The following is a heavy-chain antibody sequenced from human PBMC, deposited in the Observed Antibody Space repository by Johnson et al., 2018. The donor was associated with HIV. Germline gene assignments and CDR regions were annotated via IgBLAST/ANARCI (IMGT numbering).Heavy chain of an antibody. D-gene: IGHD3-16*01. Sequence: VKLLESGGGLVKPGGSLRLSCAASGFTFSDYYMSWIRQAPGKGLEWVSYISSSGSTRYYADSVKGRCTISRDNAKNSLYLQMNSLRAEDTAVYYCAREKIKGYAFDIWGQGTMVTVSS. CDR3: AREKIKGYAFDI. CDR2: ISSSGSTR. V-gene: IGHV3-11*04. CDR1: GFTFSDYY. J-gene: IGHJ3*02.